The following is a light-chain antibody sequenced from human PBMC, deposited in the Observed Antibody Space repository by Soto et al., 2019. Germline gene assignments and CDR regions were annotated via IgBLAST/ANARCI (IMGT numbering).Light chain of an antibody. Sequence: AVVTQEPSFSVSPGGTVTLTCGLSSGSVSTSYYPSWYQQTPGQAPRTLIYSTNTRSSGVPDRFSGSIIGNKAALTVTGSQSDDESDYYCLLYMGGGISVFGGGTKLTVL. V-gene: IGLV8-61*01. CDR2: STN. CDR3: LLYMGGGISV. CDR1: SGSVSTSYY. J-gene: IGLJ3*02.